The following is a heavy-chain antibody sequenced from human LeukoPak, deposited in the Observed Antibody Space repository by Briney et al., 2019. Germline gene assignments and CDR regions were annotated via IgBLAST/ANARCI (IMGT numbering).Heavy chain of an antibody. CDR3: ASSWELPAYYYMDV. Sequence: GASVKVSCKASGGTFSSYAISWVRQAPGQGLEWMGGIIPIFGTANYAQKFQGRVTITADESTSTAYMELSSLRSEDTAVYYCASSWELPAYYYMDVWGKGTTVTVSS. J-gene: IGHJ6*03. CDR2: IIPIFGTA. V-gene: IGHV1-69*13. CDR1: GGTFSSYA. D-gene: IGHD1-26*01.